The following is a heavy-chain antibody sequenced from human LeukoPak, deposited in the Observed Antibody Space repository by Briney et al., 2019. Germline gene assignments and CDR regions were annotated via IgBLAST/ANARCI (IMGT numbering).Heavy chain of an antibody. CDR1: GFTFSSYA. J-gene: IGHJ4*02. Sequence: PGGSLRLSCAASGFTFSSYAVNWVRQAPGKGLEWVSAISSSGGTTYYADSVKGRLSISRDNCKNMLYLQMNSLRAEDTAVYYCAKDRNSWPTNFDSWGQGTLVTVSA. CDR3: AKDRNSWPTNFDS. CDR2: ISSSGGTT. D-gene: IGHD2/OR15-2a*01. V-gene: IGHV3-23*01.